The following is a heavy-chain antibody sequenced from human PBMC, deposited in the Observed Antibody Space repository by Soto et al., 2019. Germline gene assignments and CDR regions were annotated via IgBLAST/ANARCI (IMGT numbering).Heavy chain of an antibody. CDR1: GFTFDSCV. Sequence: DVQLVESGGDLVQPGGSLRLSCAASGFTFDSCVMSWVRQAPGKGLEWLSLISGSGRYTDYADSVKGRFTISRDKSKNTLYLQMNSLRVEGTDVYYCAKDPTSERMQPDYGMDVWGQGPTVTVSS. CDR3: AKDPTSERMQPDYGMDV. CDR2: ISGSGRYT. V-gene: IGHV3-23*04. J-gene: IGHJ6*02. D-gene: IGHD6-13*01.